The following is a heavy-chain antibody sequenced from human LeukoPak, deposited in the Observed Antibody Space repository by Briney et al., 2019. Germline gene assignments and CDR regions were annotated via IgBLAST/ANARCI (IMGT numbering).Heavy chain of an antibody. CDR3: ARNDYYDSSGYPPPYFDY. V-gene: IGHV1-69*13. CDR1: GYTLTELS. D-gene: IGHD3-22*01. J-gene: IGHJ4*02. CDR2: IIPIFGTA. Sequence: ASVKVSCKVSGYTLTELSMHWVRQAPGQGLEWMGGIIPIFGTANYAQKFQGRVTITADESTSTAYMELSSLRSEDTAVYYCARNDYYDSSGYPPPYFDYWGQGTLVTVSS.